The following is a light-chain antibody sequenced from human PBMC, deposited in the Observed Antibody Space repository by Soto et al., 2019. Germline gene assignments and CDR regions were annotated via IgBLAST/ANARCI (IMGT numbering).Light chain of an antibody. J-gene: IGKJ5*01. CDR3: QQRSNWPIT. CDR2: GAS. CDR1: QSFNSIY. V-gene: IGKV3D-20*02. Sequence: EIVLTHSPGTLSLSPGEIATLSCRASQSFNSIYLAWYQQKPGQAPRLLIYGASSRASGIPDRFSGSGSGTDFTLTISSLEPEDFAVYYRQQRSNWPITFGQGTRLEIK.